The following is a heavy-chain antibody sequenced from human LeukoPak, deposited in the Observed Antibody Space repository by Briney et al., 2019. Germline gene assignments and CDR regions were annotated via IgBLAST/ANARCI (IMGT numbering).Heavy chain of an antibody. CDR2: ISTSGSYI. J-gene: IGHJ4*02. V-gene: IGHV3-21*01. Sequence: GGSLRLSCAASGFIFSSYSVNWVRQAPGKGLEWVSSISTSGSYIYYADSVKGRFTISRDNATNSLSLQMNSLRAEDTAVYYCARDHLAPYFASYSSSSGTFDYWGQGTLVTVSS. CDR3: ARDHLAPYFASYSSSSGTFDY. CDR1: GFIFSSYS. D-gene: IGHD6-6*01.